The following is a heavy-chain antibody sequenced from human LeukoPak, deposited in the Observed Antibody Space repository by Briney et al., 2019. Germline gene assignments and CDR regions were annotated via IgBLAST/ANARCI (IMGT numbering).Heavy chain of an antibody. Sequence: SVKVSCKASGGTFSSYAISWVRQAPGQGLEWMGGIIPIFGTANYAQKFQGRVTITTDESTSTAYMELSSLRSEDTAVYYCATRDFDSSGCGIDYWGQGTLVTVSS. CDR1: GGTFSSYA. V-gene: IGHV1-69*05. J-gene: IGHJ4*02. CDR2: IIPIFGTA. CDR3: ATRDFDSSGCGIDY. D-gene: IGHD3-22*01.